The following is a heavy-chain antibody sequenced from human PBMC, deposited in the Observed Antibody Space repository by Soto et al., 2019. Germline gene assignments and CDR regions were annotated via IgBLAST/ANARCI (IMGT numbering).Heavy chain of an antibody. CDR1: GYTLTELS. D-gene: IGHD3-22*01. J-gene: IGHJ4*02. V-gene: IGHV1-24*01. CDR3: ATWEGYYDSSGYYRLDY. Sequence: GASVKVSCKVSGYTLTELSMHWVRQAPGKGLEWMGGFDPEDGETIYAQKFQGRVTMTEDTSTDTAYMELSSLRSEDTAVYYCATWEGYYDSSGYYRLDYWGQGTLVTVSS. CDR2: FDPEDGET.